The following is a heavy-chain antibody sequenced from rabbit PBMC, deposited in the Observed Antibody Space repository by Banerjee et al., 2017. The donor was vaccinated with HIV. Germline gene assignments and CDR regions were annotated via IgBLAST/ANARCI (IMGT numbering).Heavy chain of an antibody. V-gene: IGHV1S40*01. CDR1: GFSFTSNYY. Sequence: LTLTCTASGFSFTSNYYMCWVRQAPGKGLEWIACIDAGDNGDTYYASWAKGRFTISRSTSLNTVDLKMTSLTAADTATYFCARDLAGVIGWNFNLWGPGTLVTVS. J-gene: IGHJ4*01. D-gene: IGHD4-1*01. CDR3: ARDLAGVIGWNFNL. CDR2: IDAGDNGDT.